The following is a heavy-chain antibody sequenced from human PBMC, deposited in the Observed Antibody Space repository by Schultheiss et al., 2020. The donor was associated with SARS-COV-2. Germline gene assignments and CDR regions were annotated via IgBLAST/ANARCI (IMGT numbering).Heavy chain of an antibody. D-gene: IGHD3-16*01. CDR3: GKDIWDGRGEGRHYGMDV. Sequence: GGSLRLSCTASGFTIEVYAMDWVRRAPGKGLEWVSGISWNGAGIGNADPVKDRFIISRDNAKNSLYLQINSLGVEDTALYYCGKDIWDGRGEGRHYGMDVWGQGTAVTVSS. CDR1: GFTIEVYA. V-gene: IGHV3-9*01. J-gene: IGHJ6*01. CDR2: ISWNGAGI.